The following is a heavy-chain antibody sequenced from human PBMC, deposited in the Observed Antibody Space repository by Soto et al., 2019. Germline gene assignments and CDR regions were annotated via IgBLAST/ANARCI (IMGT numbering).Heavy chain of an antibody. J-gene: IGHJ4*02. CDR1: GASISTGKW. Sequence: QVQLQESGPGLVKPSETPTLTCAVSGASISTGKWWSWVRQPPGKGLEWIGEISHSVSANYNPALRSRVTIEVDKSKNQFSLKLSVTAADTAMYYCTRDGDYGYSLAYWGQGTLVTVSS. V-gene: IGHV4-4*02. D-gene: IGHD5-18*01. CDR3: TRDGDYGYSLAY. CDR2: ISHSVSA.